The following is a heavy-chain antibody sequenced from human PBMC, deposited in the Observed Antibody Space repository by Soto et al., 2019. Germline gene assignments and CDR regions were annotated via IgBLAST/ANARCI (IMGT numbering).Heavy chain of an antibody. V-gene: IGHV4-31*03. CDR2: IFHSGST. D-gene: IGHD2-21*01. J-gene: IGHJ5*02. Sequence: QVQLQESGPGLVQPSETLSLTCSVSRAFINSGGFYYSWIRQPPGKGLEWLGYIFHSGSTLYTPSLRGRLTLAADTSRNQLSLHLTSVTAADTAVYYCVRGGIAGPGFDPWGQGILVTVSS. CDR1: RAFINSGGFY. CDR3: VRGGIAGPGFDP.